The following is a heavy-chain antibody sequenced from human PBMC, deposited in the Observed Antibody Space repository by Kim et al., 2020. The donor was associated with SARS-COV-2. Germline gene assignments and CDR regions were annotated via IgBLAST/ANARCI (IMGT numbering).Heavy chain of an antibody. CDR2: ISAYNGNT. CDR3: AREGGITIFGVAPYYYYYGMDV. V-gene: IGHV1-18*01. Sequence: ASVKVSCKASGYTFTSYGISWVRQAPGQGLEWMGWISAYNGNTNYAQKPQGRVTMTTDTSTSTAYMELRSLRSDDTAVYYCAREGGITIFGVAPYYYYYGMDVWGQGTTVTVSS. D-gene: IGHD3-3*01. J-gene: IGHJ6*02. CDR1: GYTFTSYG.